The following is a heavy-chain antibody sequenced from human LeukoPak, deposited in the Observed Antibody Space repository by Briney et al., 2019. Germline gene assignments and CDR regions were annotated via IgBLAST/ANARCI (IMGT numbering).Heavy chain of an antibody. CDR2: IFYSERT. CDR3: ARLKGWELLRWFDP. J-gene: IGHJ5*02. CDR1: GGSITSSSDY. Sequence: SETLSLTCTVSGGSITSSSDYWGWIRQSPGKGLQWIGNIFYSERTYYNPSLRSRVTISIDTSKNQFSLRLSSVTAADTAVYYCARLKGWELLRWFDPWGQGTLVTVSS. V-gene: IGHV4-39*01. D-gene: IGHD1-26*01.